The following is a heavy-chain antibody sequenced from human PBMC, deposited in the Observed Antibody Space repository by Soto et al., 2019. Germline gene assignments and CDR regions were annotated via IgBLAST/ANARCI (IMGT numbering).Heavy chain of an antibody. CDR3: ARGVRTGPTYYFDY. J-gene: IGHJ4*02. CDR2: IYYSGST. CDR1: GGSISSGGYY. V-gene: IGHV4-31*03. D-gene: IGHD3-9*01. Sequence: SETLSLTCTVSGGSISSGGYYWSWILQHPGKGLEWIGYIYYSGSTYYNPSLKSRVTISVDTSKNQFSLKLSSVTAADTAVYYCARGVRTGPTYYFDYWGQGTLVTVSS.